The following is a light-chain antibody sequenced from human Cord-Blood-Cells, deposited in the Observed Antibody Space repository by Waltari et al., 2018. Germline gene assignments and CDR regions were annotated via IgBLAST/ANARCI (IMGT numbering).Light chain of an antibody. J-gene: IGLJ1*01. CDR1: SRDVGSYNL. Sequence: PALTQPASVSGSPGQSISISCTGTSRDVGSYNLVSWYQQHPGKAPKLMIYEGSKRPSVVSNRFSGSKSGDTASLTISGLQAEDEADYYCCSYAGSSTFVFGTGTKVTVL. V-gene: IGLV2-23*01. CDR2: EGS. CDR3: CSYAGSSTFV.